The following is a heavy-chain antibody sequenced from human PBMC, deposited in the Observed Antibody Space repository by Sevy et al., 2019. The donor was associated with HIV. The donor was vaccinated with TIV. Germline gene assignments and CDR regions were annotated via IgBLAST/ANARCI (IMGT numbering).Heavy chain of an antibody. J-gene: IGHJ4*02. V-gene: IGHV3-74*01. CDR2: INRDGSST. CDR3: ASTGDLHFDY. CDR1: GFTFSSYW. D-gene: IGHD3-10*01. Sequence: GGSLRLSCAASGFTFSSYWMHWVRQAPGKGLGWVSRINRDGSSTSYGDSVKGRFTISRDNAKNTLYLQMNSLRAEDTAVYYCASTGDLHFDYWGQGTLVTVSS.